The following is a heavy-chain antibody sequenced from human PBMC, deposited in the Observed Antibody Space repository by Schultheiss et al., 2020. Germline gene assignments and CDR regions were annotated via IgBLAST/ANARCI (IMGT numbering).Heavy chain of an antibody. D-gene: IGHD6-19*01. V-gene: IGHV1-69*02. CDR1: GGTFSSYT. J-gene: IGHJ3*02. CDR3: ARQWLAHDAFDI. Sequence: SVKVSCKASGGTFSSYTISWVRQAPGQGLEWMGRIIPILGIANYAQKFQGRVTITADKSTSTAYMELSSLRSEDTAVYYCARQWLAHDAFDIWGQGTMVTVSS. CDR2: IIPILGIA.